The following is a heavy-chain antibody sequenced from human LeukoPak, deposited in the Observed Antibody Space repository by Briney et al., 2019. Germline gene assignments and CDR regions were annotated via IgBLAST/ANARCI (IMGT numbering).Heavy chain of an antibody. CDR1: GYTFTSYY. D-gene: IGHD3-22*01. J-gene: IGHJ1*01. V-gene: IGHV1-46*01. Sequence: ASVKVSCKASGYTFTSYYMHCVRQAPGQGLEWMGIINPSGGSTSYAQKFQGRVTMTRDTSTSTVYMELSSLRSEDTAVYYCARESRVTMIVVVTGAEYFQHWGQGTLVTVSS. CDR3: ARESRVTMIVVVTGAEYFQH. CDR2: INPSGGST.